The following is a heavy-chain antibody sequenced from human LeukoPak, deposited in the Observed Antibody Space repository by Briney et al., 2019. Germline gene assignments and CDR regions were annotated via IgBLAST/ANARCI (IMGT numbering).Heavy chain of an antibody. J-gene: IGHJ2*01. Sequence: SETLSLTCAVSGGSISSSNWWSWVRQPPGKGLEWIGEIYHSGSTNYNPSLKSRVTISVDKSKNQFSLKLSSVTAADTAVYYCARGYCSSTSCYYWYFDLWGRGTLVTVSS. CDR2: IYHSGST. D-gene: IGHD2-2*01. CDR1: GGSISSSNW. CDR3: ARGYCSSTSCYYWYFDL. V-gene: IGHV4-4*02.